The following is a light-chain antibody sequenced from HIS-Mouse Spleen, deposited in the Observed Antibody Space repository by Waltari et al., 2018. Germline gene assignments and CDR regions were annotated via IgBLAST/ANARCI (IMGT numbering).Light chain of an antibody. J-gene: IGLJ3*02. V-gene: IGLV2-23*01. CDR3: CSYAGSSTWV. CDR1: SSDVGGYNL. CDR2: EGS. Sequence: QSALTQPASVSGSPGQSITISCTGTSSDVGGYNLVSWYQQHPRKAPKLMIYEGSKRPLGVSNRFSGSKSGNTASLTISGLQAEDEADYYCCSYAGSSTWVFGGGTKLTVL.